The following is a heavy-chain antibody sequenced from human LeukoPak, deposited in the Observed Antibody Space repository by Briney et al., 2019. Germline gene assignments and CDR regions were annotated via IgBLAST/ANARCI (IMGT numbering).Heavy chain of an antibody. Sequence: GGSLRLSCAASGFTFSSYSMNWVRQAPGKGLEWVSSISSSSSYIYYADSVKGRFTISRDNAKNSLYLQMNSLRAEDTAVYHCARVDGSTGPLDYWGQGTLVTVSS. D-gene: IGHD2-2*01. CDR3: ARVDGSTGPLDY. CDR1: GFTFSSYS. J-gene: IGHJ4*02. V-gene: IGHV3-21*01. CDR2: ISSSSSYI.